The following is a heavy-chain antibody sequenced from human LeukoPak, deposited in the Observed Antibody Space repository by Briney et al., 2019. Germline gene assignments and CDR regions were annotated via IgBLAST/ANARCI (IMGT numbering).Heavy chain of an antibody. CDR3: ASARYGWYFDY. D-gene: IGHD5-18*01. V-gene: IGHV3-48*03. CDR1: GFTFSSYE. Sequence: PGGSLRLSCAASGFTFSSYEMNWVRQAPGKGLEWVSYISSSGSTIYYADSVKGRFTISRDNAKNSLYLQMNSLRAEDTAVYYCASARYGWYFDYWGQGTLVTVSS. J-gene: IGHJ4*02. CDR2: ISSSGSTI.